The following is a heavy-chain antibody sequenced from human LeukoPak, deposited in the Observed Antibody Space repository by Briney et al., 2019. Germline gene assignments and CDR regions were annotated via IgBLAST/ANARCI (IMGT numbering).Heavy chain of an antibody. Sequence: ASVKVSCKASGYTFTSYAMNWVRQAPGQGLEWMGWINTNTGNPTYAQGFTGRFVFSLDTSVSTAYLQISSLKAEDTAVYCCARESEYYYDSSFPNENDDYWGQGTLVTVSS. D-gene: IGHD3-22*01. CDR1: GYTFTSYA. CDR2: INTNTGNP. J-gene: IGHJ4*02. V-gene: IGHV7-4-1*02. CDR3: ARESEYYYDSSFPNENDDY.